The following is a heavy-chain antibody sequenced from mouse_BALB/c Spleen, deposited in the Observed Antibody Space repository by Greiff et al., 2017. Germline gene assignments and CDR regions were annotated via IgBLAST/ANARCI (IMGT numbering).Heavy chain of an antibody. V-gene: IGHV14-3*02. Sequence: QSGADLLKPGAPAKFSSPPPAFNIKDPIMPWVKQRPEQGLEWIGRIDLANGNTKYDPKFQGKATITADTSSNTAYLQLSSLTSEDTAVYYCARDYAMDYWGQGTSVTVSS. CDR1: AFNIKDPI. CDR3: ARDYAMDY. J-gene: IGHJ4*01. CDR2: IDLANGNT.